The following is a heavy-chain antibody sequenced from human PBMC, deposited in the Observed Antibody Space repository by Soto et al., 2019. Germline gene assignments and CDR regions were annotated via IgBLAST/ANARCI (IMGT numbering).Heavy chain of an antibody. CDR3: ARSVPVPPAHIHY. Sequence: SETLSLTCSVSGGSISGSYWSWIRQSPGKGLEWLGYVYYTGSTNYSPSLRSRVSISVDTSKNEFSLRLSSVTAADTAVYFCARSVPVPPAHIHYYGPATQVTVSS. V-gene: IGHV4-59*01. D-gene: IGHD3-3*01. CDR1: GGSISGSY. CDR2: VYYTGST. J-gene: IGHJ4*02.